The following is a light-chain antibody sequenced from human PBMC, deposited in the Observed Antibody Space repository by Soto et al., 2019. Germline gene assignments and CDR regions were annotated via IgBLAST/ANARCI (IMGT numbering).Light chain of an antibody. V-gene: IGKV3-15*01. Sequence: EIVMTQSPATLSVSPGERATLSCRASQSVSSSLAWYQQKPGQAPRLLIYGASTRATGIPARFSGSGSGTEFTLTISSLQSEDFAVYYCQQYNNWPPGTFGGGTKVDIK. CDR3: QQYNNWPPGT. J-gene: IGKJ4*01. CDR1: QSVSSS. CDR2: GAS.